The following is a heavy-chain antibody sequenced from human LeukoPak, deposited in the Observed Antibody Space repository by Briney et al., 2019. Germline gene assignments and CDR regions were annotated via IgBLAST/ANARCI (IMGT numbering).Heavy chain of an antibody. CDR1: ASPISSHS. D-gene: IGHD7-27*01. V-gene: IGHV4-59*11. CDR2: DSNNGNI. Sequence: KPSETLSLICTVSASPISSHSWGWIRQPPGKGLEWIGYDSNNGNINYSPALKSRVTISVDTSKRQFSLKLSSVTAADTAVYYCARDNWGSLDYWGQGILVTVSS. CDR3: ARDNWGSLDY. J-gene: IGHJ4*02.